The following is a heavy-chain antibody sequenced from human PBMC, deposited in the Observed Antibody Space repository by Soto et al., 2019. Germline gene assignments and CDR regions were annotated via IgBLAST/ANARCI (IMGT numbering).Heavy chain of an antibody. CDR2: ISSSSSTI. CDR3: TREAISAASLYCRSWPYYFDY. J-gene: IGHJ4*02. V-gene: IGHV3-48*01. Sequence: EVQLVESGGGLVQPGGSLRLSCAASGFTFSSYSMNWVRQAPGKGLEWVSYISSSSSTIYYADSVKGRFPISRDNANNSLILPMNSLSAEHTSFSYCTREAISAASLYCRSWPYYFDYCCQGTLVTVSS. CDR1: GFTFSSYS. D-gene: IGHD6-13*01.